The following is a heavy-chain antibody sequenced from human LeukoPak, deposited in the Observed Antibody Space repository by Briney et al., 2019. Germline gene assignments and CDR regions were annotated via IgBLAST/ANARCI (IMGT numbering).Heavy chain of an antibody. Sequence: GGSLRLSCAASGFTFSGYWMSWVRQAPGKGLEWVANIKQDGSEKYYVDSVRGRFTISRDNAKNSLFLQMDSLRVEDTAVYYCGRDLAAGGPCNYWGQGTLVTVSS. CDR1: GFTFSGYW. CDR2: IKQDGSEK. V-gene: IGHV3-7*01. D-gene: IGHD6-13*01. J-gene: IGHJ4*02. CDR3: GRDLAAGGPCNY.